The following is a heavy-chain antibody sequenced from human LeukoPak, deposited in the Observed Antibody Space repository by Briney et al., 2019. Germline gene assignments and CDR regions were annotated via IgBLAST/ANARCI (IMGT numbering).Heavy chain of an antibody. Sequence: PGGSLRLSCVASEFTFSSFAMHWGRQAPGKGLEWVAFISDDGSRQHYADSVKGRFTISRDNSKNTLNLQMNSLRAEDTAVYYCVKDRTGTYTLDYWGQGTLVTVSS. CDR2: ISDDGSRQ. J-gene: IGHJ4*02. D-gene: IGHD3-10*01. CDR1: EFTFSSFA. CDR3: VKDRTGTYTLDY. V-gene: IGHV3-30-3*02.